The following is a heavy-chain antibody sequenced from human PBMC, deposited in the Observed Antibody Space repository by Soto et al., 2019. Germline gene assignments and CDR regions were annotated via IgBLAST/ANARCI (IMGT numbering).Heavy chain of an antibody. D-gene: IGHD6-13*01. CDR1: GGSISSSAYY. Sequence: PSETLSLTCSVSGGSISSSAYYWGWIRQPPGKGLEWIGSIFYSGSTYYNPPLKSRVTISVDTSKNQFSLNLSSVTAADTAIYYCARHYSSSWQYYYYMDVWGKGTTVTVSS. V-gene: IGHV4-39*01. CDR2: IFYSGST. J-gene: IGHJ6*03. CDR3: ARHYSSSWQYYYYMDV.